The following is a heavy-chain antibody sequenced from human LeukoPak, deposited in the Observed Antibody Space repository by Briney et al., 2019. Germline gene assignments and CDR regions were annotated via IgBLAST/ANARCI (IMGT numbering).Heavy chain of an antibody. D-gene: IGHD6-19*01. Sequence: GGSLRLSCAASGFTVSSTFMSWVRQAPGKGLEWVSVIYSVGTTYYADSVKGRFTISRDNSKNTLYLQMNSLRAEDTAVYYRARGSGWLDYWGQGTLVTVSS. CDR3: ARGSGWLDY. CDR1: GFTVSSTF. CDR2: IYSVGTT. V-gene: IGHV3-53*01. J-gene: IGHJ4*02.